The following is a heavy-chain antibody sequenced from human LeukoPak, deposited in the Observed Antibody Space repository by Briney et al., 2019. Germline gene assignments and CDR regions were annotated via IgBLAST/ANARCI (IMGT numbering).Heavy chain of an antibody. CDR3: ARVAAWGYFDY. D-gene: IGHD2-15*01. J-gene: IGHJ4*02. CDR1: GYTFTSYG. V-gene: IGHV1-18*04. CDR2: ISVYNGNT. Sequence: ASVTVSCMASGYTFTSYGISWVRQAPRQGLEWMGWISVYNGNTNYAQKLQGRVTMTTDTSTSTAYMELRSLRSDDTAVYYCARVAAWGYFDYWGQGTLVTVSS.